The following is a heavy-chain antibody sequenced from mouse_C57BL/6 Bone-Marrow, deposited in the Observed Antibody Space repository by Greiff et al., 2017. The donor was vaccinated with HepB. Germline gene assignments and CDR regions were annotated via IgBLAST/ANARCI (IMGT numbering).Heavy chain of an antibody. Sequence: EVQLQQSGGGLVKPGGSLKLSCAASGFTFRDYGMHWVRQAPEKGLEWVAYISSGSSTIYYADTVKGRFTISRDNAKNTLFLQMTSLRSEDTAMYYCARHVGFAYWGQGTLVTVSA. V-gene: IGHV5-17*01. CDR2: ISSGSSTI. CDR3: ARHVGFAY. J-gene: IGHJ3*01. CDR1: GFTFRDYG.